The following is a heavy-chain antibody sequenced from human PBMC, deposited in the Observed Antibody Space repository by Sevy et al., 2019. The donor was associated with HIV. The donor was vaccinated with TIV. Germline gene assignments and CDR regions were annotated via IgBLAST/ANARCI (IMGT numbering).Heavy chain of an antibody. V-gene: IGHV1-18*01. Sequence: ASVKVSCKASGYIFTDYGINWVRQAPGQGLEWMGWISTNKGHTKYVEKFQGRITMTTDTTTNTAYLELMSLTSDDAALYYCARDQSLSHDYGGYMMTYWGQGSLVTVSS. CDR2: ISTNKGHT. CDR1: GYIFTDYG. CDR3: ARDQSLSHDYGGYMMTY. D-gene: IGHD4-17*01. J-gene: IGHJ4*02.